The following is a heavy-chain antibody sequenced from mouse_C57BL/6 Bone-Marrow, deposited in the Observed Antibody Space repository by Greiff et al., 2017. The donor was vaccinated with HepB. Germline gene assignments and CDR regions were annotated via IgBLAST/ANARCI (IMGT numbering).Heavy chain of an antibody. CDR1: GYTFTSYW. Sequence: QVQLQQPGAELVKPGASVKLSCKASGYTFTSYWMHWVKQRPGQGLEWIGMIHPNSGSTNYNEKFKSKATLTVDKSSSTAYMQLSSLTSEDSAVYYCARRGGIRRFAYWGQGTLVTVSA. CDR2: IHPNSGST. V-gene: IGHV1-64*01. D-gene: IGHD1-1*01. J-gene: IGHJ3*01. CDR3: ARRGGIRRFAY.